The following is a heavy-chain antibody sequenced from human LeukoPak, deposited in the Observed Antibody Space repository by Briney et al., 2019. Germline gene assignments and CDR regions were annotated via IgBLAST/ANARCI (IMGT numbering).Heavy chain of an antibody. Sequence: GGSLRLSCAVSGLTFSNAWMTWVRQAPGKGLEWVGRITTKSDGGTTDYAAPVRGRFTITRDDSKSTLHLQMDSLKTEDTALYYCSTAIGTNDWWGQGSLVIVSS. CDR2: ITTKSDGGTT. CDR1: GLTFSNAW. D-gene: IGHD2-8*01. J-gene: IGHJ5*01. V-gene: IGHV3-15*01. CDR3: STAIGTNDW.